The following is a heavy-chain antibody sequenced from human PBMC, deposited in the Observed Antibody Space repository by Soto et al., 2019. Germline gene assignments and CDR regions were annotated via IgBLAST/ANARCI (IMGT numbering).Heavy chain of an antibody. Sequence: GESLKISCAASGFTFSSYAMSWVRQAPGKGLEWVSAISGSGGSTYYADSVKGRFTISRDNSKNTLYLQMNSLRAEDTAVYYCAKDRTYYYGSGSYPQIGMDVWGQGTTVTVSS. J-gene: IGHJ6*02. V-gene: IGHV3-23*01. CDR2: ISGSGGST. CDR3: AKDRTYYYGSGSYPQIGMDV. D-gene: IGHD3-10*01. CDR1: GFTFSSYA.